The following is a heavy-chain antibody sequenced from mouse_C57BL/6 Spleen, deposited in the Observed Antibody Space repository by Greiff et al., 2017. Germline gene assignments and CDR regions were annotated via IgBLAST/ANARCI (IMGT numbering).Heavy chain of an antibody. J-gene: IGHJ4*01. CDR3: AKYSKVYAMDY. CDR1: GYTFTSYD. CDR2: IYPSDGST. V-gene: IGHV1-85*01. D-gene: IGHD2-5*01. Sequence: VKLVESGPELVKPGASVKLSCKASGYTFTSYDITWVKQRPGQGLEWIGWIYPSDGSTKYNEKFKGKATLTVYTSSSTAYMALHSLTSEDSAVYFCAKYSKVYAMDYWGQGTSVTVSS.